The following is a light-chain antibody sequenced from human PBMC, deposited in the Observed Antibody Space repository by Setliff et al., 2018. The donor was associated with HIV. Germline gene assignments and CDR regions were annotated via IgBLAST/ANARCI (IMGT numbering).Light chain of an antibody. CDR2: DVS. J-gene: IGLJ1*01. Sequence: QSALTQPRSVSGSPGQSVTIPCTGTSSDVGDYNYVSWYQQLPGKAPKLIIFDVSKRPSRVPDRLSGSKSGNTASLIISGLRAEDEADYYCCSYAGSYTYVFGTGTKVTV. V-gene: IGLV2-11*01. CDR1: SSDVGDYNY. CDR3: CSYAGSYTYV.